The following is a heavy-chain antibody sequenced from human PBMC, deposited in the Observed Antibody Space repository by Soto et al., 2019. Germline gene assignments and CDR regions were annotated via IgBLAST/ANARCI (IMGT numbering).Heavy chain of an antibody. V-gene: IGHV3-74*03. CDR1: GVTLSDYW. CDR3: VREAAGSQLHTEY. Sequence: PGGALRVSCSASGVTLSDYWMHWVRQPPGKGLVWVSRINDDGSTTTYADSVKGRFTISRDNAENTLYLQMNSLRTEDTAVYYCVREAAGSQLHTEYWGQGTLVTVSS. D-gene: IGHD2-2*01. CDR2: INDDGSTT. J-gene: IGHJ4*02.